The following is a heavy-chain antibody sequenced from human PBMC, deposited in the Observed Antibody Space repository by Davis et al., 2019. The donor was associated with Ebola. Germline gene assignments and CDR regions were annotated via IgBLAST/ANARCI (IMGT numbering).Heavy chain of an antibody. V-gene: IGHV3-7*01. CDR3: AREDQYNTFDY. D-gene: IGHD1-1*01. CDR1: GFSFSNYW. J-gene: IGHJ4*02. CDR2: INQDGSGK. Sequence: GESLKISCIVSGFSFSNYWMSWVRQVPGKGLEWVANINQDGSGKYYVDSVKGRFTISRDNVENSLYLQINSLGAEDTAVYYCAREDQYNTFDYWGQGALVTVSS.